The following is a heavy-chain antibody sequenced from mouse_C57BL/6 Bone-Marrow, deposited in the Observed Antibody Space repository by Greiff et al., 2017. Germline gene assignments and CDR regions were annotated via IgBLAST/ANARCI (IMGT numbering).Heavy chain of an antibody. CDR2: ISSGGSYT. D-gene: IGHD3-1*01. Sequence: EVMLVESGGDLVKPGGSLKLSCAASGFTFSSYGMSWVRQTPDKRLEWVATISSGGSYTYYPDSVKGRFTISRDNATNTLYLQMSSLKSEDTAMYYCARPPPSSAWFAYWGQGTLVTVS. CDR1: GFTFSSYG. V-gene: IGHV5-6*02. J-gene: IGHJ3*01. CDR3: ARPPPSSAWFAY.